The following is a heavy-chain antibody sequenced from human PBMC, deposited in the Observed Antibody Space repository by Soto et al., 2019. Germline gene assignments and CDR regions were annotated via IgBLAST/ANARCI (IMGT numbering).Heavy chain of an antibody. CDR3: TLGYCISTSCAEGFDP. V-gene: IGHV1-2*04. CDR1: GYTFTGYY. CDR2: INPNSGGT. J-gene: IGHJ5*02. D-gene: IGHD2-2*01. Sequence: ASVKVSCKASGYTFTGYYMHWVRQAPGQGLEWMGWINPNSGGTNYAQKFQGWVTMTRDTSISTAYMELSRLRSDDTAVYYCTLGYCISTSCAEGFDPWGQGTLVTVSS.